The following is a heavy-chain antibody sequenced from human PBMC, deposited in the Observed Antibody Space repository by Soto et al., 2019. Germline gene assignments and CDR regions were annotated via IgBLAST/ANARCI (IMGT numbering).Heavy chain of an antibody. Sequence: GGSLRLSCAASGFTFSSYWMHWVRQAPGKGLVWVSRINSDGSSTSYADSVKGRFTISRDNAKNTLYLQMNSLRAEDTAVYYCARVIVDHYDSRDYYYYGMDVWGQGTTVTVSS. CDR3: ARVIVDHYDSRDYYYYGMDV. D-gene: IGHD3-22*01. J-gene: IGHJ6*02. V-gene: IGHV3-74*01. CDR1: GFTFSSYW. CDR2: INSDGSST.